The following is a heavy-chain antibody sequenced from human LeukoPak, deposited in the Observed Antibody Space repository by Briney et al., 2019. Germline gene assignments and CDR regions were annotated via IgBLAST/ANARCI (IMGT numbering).Heavy chain of an antibody. Sequence: GGSLRLSCEASGFTFRSYAMSWVRQAPGKGLEWVSVVTDSGGTTFYADSVKGRFTISRDNSKNTLYLQMNSLSAEDSAIYYCAKLWRGSYPRYLDYWGQGALVTVSS. CDR1: GFTFRSYA. CDR3: AKLWRGSYPRYLDY. V-gene: IGHV3-23*01. J-gene: IGHJ4*02. D-gene: IGHD1-26*01. CDR2: VTDSGGTT.